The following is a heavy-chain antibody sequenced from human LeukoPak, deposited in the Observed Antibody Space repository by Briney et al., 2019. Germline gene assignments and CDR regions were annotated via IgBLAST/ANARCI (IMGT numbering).Heavy chain of an antibody. CDR1: GYTFTGYY. CDR2: INPNSGGT. V-gene: IGHV1-2*06. J-gene: IGHJ4*02. D-gene: IGHD6-13*01. CDR3: ARRIAAAGHFDY. Sequence: GASVKVSCKASGYTFTGYYLYWVRQAPGQGLEWMGRINPNSGGTNYAQKLQGRVTMTRDTSISTAYMELSSLRSDDTAVFYCARRIAAAGHFDYWGQGTLVTVSS.